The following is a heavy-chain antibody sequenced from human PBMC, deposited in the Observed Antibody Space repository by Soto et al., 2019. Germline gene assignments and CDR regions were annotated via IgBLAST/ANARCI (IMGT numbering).Heavy chain of an antibody. CDR2: IIPILGIA. CDR1: GGTFSSYT. Sequence: SVKLYCKAAGGTFSSYTISWVRQAPGQGLEWMGRIIPILGIANYAQKFQGRVTITADKSTSTAYMELSSLRSEDTAVYYCARDPYYYDSSGYSRFDYWGQGTLVTSPQ. CDR3: ARDPYYYDSSGYSRFDY. V-gene: IGHV1-69*04. D-gene: IGHD3-22*01. J-gene: IGHJ4*02.